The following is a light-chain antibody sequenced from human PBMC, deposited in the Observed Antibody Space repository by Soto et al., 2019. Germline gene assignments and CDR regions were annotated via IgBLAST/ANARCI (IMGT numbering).Light chain of an antibody. J-gene: IGKJ3*01. Sequence: DIQMTQSPSTLSASVGDRVTITCRASQSISTSLAWYQQKPGKDPKLLISGASSLESGVPSRFSGRGSWTEFILTIASLQPDDLATSFYQQYDDNSPTFGPGTKVD. CDR2: GAS. V-gene: IGKV1-5*01. CDR1: QSISTS. CDR3: QQYDDNSPT.